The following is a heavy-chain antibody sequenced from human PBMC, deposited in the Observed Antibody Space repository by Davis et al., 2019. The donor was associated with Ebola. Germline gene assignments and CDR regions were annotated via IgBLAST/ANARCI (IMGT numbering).Heavy chain of an antibody. V-gene: IGHV3-33*01. CDR2: IWSDGSNK. J-gene: IGHJ6*02. Sequence: GESLKTSCAASGFTFSSYGMHWVRHAPGKGLEWVAVIWSDGSNKYYADSVKGRFTISRDKSKTTLYLQMNSLRAEDTAVYYCARGEEQLLFLGGYYYGMDVWGQGTTVTVSS. CDR1: GFTFSSYG. D-gene: IGHD2-2*01. CDR3: ARGEEQLLFLGGYYYGMDV.